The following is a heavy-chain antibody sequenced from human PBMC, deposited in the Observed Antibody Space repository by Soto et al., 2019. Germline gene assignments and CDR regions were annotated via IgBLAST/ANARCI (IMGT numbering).Heavy chain of an antibody. V-gene: IGHV1-18*01. CDR2: ISAYSGNT. CDR3: ARQYDILTGYYLEVGY. CDR1: GYTYTSYG. J-gene: IGHJ4*02. D-gene: IGHD3-9*01. Sequence: QVQLVQSGAEVKEPGASVKVSCKASGYTYTSYGISRVRQAPGQGLEWMGWISAYSGNTNYAQNLQGRVTMTTDTSTSTAYMELRSPRSDDTAVYYCARQYDILTGYYLEVGYWGQGTLVTVSS.